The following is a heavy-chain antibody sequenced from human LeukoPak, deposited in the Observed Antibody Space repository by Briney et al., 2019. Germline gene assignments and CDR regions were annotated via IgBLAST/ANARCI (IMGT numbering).Heavy chain of an antibody. CDR2: IYYSGST. J-gene: IGHJ6*03. Sequence: SETLSLTCTVSGGSISSHYWSWIRQPPGKGLEWIGYIYYSGSTNYNPSLRSRVTVSVDTSKNQFSLKLSSVTAADTAVYFCARVRYSRYDFGYYYYYMDVWGKGTTVTVSS. CDR1: GGSISSHY. CDR3: ARVRYSRYDFGYYYYYMDV. D-gene: IGHD5-12*01. V-gene: IGHV4-59*11.